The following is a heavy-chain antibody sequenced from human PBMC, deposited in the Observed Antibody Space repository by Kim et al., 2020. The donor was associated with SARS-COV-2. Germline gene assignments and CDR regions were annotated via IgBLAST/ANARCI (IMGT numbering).Heavy chain of an antibody. CDR1: GFSFSTYA. J-gene: IGHJ4*02. Sequence: GGSLRLSCAASGFSFSTYAMSWARQAPGKGLEWVSTVSDSGLGTHYADSVKGRFTISRDNSKSTLFLQMNHLRVEDTAIYYCDASDYWGQGSLVTVSS. CDR2: VSDSGLGT. CDR3: DASDY. V-gene: IGHV3-23*01. D-gene: IGHD2-2*01.